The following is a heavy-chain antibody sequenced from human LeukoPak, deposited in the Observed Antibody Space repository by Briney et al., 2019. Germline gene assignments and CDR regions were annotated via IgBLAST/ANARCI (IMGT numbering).Heavy chain of an antibody. J-gene: IGHJ4*02. Sequence: SETLSLTCTVSGGSISSYYWSWIRKPPGKGLEWIGYIYYSGSTNYNPSLKSRVTISVDTSKNQFSLKLSSVAAADTAVYYCARGQGYDSSGSYPHWGQGTLVTVSS. D-gene: IGHD3-22*01. V-gene: IGHV4-59*01. CDR2: IYYSGST. CDR1: GGSISSYY. CDR3: ARGQGYDSSGSYPH.